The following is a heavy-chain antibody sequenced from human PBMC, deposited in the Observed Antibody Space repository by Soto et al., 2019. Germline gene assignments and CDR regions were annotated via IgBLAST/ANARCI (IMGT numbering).Heavy chain of an antibody. V-gene: IGHV5-51*01. CDR3: ARQGDMIAPHGVDY. D-gene: IGHD3-22*01. J-gene: IGHJ4*02. Sequence: PGESLKISCKGSGYSFINYWIGWVRQMPGKGLEWMGIIFPGDSDTRYSPSFQGQVTISVDKSINTAYLQWNSLKASDIAMYYCARQGDMIAPHGVDYWGQGTLVTVSS. CDR2: IFPGDSDT. CDR1: GYSFINYW.